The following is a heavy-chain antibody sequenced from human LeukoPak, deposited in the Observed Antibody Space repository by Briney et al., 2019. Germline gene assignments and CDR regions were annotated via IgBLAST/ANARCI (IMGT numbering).Heavy chain of an antibody. V-gene: IGHV1-69*13. Sequence: SVKVSCKASGGTFSSYAISWVRQAPGQGLEWMGGIIALFGTANYAQKFQGRLTITADESTSTAYMELSSLRSEDTAVYYCARIRDGYNSYFFYGMDVWGQGTTVTVSS. CDR1: GGTFSSYA. J-gene: IGHJ6*02. CDR2: IIALFGTA. D-gene: IGHD5-24*01. CDR3: ARIRDGYNSYFFYGMDV.